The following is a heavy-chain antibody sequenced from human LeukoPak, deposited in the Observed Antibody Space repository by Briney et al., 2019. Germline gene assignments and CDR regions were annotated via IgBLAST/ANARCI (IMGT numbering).Heavy chain of an antibody. CDR3: AKGGSVGATGVGFVGY. CDR1: GFTFSSYS. D-gene: IGHD1-26*01. CDR2: ISSSSSYI. J-gene: IGHJ4*02. Sequence: GGPLRLSCAASGFTFSSYSMNWVRQAPGKGLEWVSSISSSSSYIYYADSVKGRFTISRDNAKNSLYLQMNSLRAEDTAVYYCAKGGSVGATGVGFVGYWGQGTLVTVSS. V-gene: IGHV3-21*01.